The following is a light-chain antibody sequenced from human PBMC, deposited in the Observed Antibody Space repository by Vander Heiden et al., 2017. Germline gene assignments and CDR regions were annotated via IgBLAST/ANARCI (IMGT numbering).Light chain of an antibody. V-gene: IGKV1-5*03. Sequence: DIQMTQSPSTLSASVGDRVTIPCRASQSISSWLAWYQQKPGNAPKLLIYKASNLEPGVPSRFSGSGSGTEFTLTISSLQPDDCATYYCQQYNSYSWTFGQGTKVEIK. CDR1: QSISSW. J-gene: IGKJ1*01. CDR2: KAS. CDR3: QQYNSYSWT.